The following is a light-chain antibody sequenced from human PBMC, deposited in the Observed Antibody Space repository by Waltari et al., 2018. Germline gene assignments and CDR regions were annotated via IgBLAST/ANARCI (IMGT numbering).Light chain of an antibody. Sequence: DIQMTQSPYSLSASVGDRVTITCRASQSISTYLNWYQVKPGKAPKLLISAASTLQGGVPSRFSGSGSGADFTLTISNLQPDDYATYYCQQSYSIPCAFGQGTKLEIK. J-gene: IGKJ2*01. V-gene: IGKV1-39*01. CDR3: QQSYSIPCA. CDR2: AAS. CDR1: QSISTY.